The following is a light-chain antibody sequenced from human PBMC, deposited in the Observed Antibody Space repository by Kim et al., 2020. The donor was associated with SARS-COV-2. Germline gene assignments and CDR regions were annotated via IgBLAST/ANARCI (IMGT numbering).Light chain of an antibody. CDR1: QSVSGSY. Sequence: SLSPGERATLSCRASQSVSGSYLAWYQQKPGQAPRLLIYGASSRATGIPDRFSGSGSGTDFTLTISRLEPEDFAVYYCQQYGSWTFGQGTKVDIK. CDR3: QQYGSWT. CDR2: GAS. V-gene: IGKV3-20*01. J-gene: IGKJ1*01.